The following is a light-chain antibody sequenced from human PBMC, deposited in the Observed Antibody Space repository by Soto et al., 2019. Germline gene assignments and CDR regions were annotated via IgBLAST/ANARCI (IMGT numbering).Light chain of an antibody. CDR2: EVT. CDR3: SSHAGIIHVV. J-gene: IGLJ3*02. V-gene: IGLV2-8*01. Sequence: QSALTQPPSASGSPGQSVTISCTGTSSDVGGYNYVSWYQQHPGKAPKLIVYEVTKRPSGVPDRFSGSKSGNTASLTVSGLLAEDEADYYCSSHAGIIHVVFGGGTKLTVL. CDR1: SSDVGGYNY.